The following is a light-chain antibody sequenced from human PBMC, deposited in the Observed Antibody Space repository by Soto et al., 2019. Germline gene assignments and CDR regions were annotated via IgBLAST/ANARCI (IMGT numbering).Light chain of an antibody. CDR3: SSYTSSSTPYV. CDR2: EVS. J-gene: IGLJ1*01. CDR1: SSDGGGYNY. Sequence: QSALTQPASVSGSPGQSIAISCTGTSSDGGGYNYVSWYQRHPGKAPKLMIYEVSNRPSGVSNRFSGSKSGNTASLTISGLQAEDEADYYCSSYTSSSTPYVFGTGTKVTVL. V-gene: IGLV2-14*01.